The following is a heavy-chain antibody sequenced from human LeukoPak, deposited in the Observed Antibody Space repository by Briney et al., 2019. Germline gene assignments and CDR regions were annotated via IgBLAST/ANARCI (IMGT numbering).Heavy chain of an antibody. Sequence: SETLSLTCTVSGGSISGTTSYWGWIRQPPGKGLQWIGSIYYSGNTYYNPSLKSRVTISVDTSKNQFSLKLSSVTAADTAVYYCASDLRGEIRGVIRASFDYWGQGTLVTVSS. CDR3: ASDLRGEIRGVIRASFDY. D-gene: IGHD3-10*01. V-gene: IGHV4-39*01. CDR2: IYYSGNT. CDR1: GGSISGTTSY. J-gene: IGHJ4*02.